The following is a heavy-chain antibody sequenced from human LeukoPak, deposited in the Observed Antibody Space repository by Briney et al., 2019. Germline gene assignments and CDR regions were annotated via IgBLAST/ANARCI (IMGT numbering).Heavy chain of an antibody. CDR1: GFTVSNIF. V-gene: IGHV3-53*01. Sequence: GGSLRLSCAASGFTVSNIFMNWVRQAPGKGLEWVSIIYSGGSTYYADSVKGRFTISRDNSKNTLYLQMNSLRAEDTAVYYCAKGAKYSGSYFPYWGQGTLVTVSS. CDR3: AKGAKYSGSYFPY. J-gene: IGHJ4*02. D-gene: IGHD1-26*01. CDR2: IYSGGST.